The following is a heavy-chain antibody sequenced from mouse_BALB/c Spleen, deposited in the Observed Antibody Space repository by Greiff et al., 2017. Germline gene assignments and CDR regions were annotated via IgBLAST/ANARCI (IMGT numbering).Heavy chain of an antibody. CDR1: GYTFTSYW. D-gene: IGHD2-4*01. J-gene: IGHJ2*01. Sequence: VQLQQSGAELAKPGASVKMSCKASGYTFTSYWMHWVKQRPGQGLEWIGYINPSTGYTEYNQKFKDKATLTADKSSSTAYMQLSSLTSEDSAVYYCTILGYDYDGYWGQGTTLTVSS. V-gene: IGHV1-7*01. CDR3: TILGYDYDGY. CDR2: INPSTGYT.